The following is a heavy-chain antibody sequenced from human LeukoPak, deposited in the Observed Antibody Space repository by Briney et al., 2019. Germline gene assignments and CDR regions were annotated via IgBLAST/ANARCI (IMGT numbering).Heavy chain of an antibody. V-gene: IGHV1-46*01. CDR2: INPSGGST. J-gene: IGHJ4*02. D-gene: IGHD3-10*01. Sequence: ASVKVSCKASGYTFTSYYMHWVRQAPGQGLEWMGIINPSGGSTSYAQKFQGRVTMTRDTSTSTVYMELNSLRSEDTAVYYCARDRSGFGELLTPGYFDYWGQGTLVTVSS. CDR3: ARDRSGFGELLTPGYFDY. CDR1: GYTFTSYY.